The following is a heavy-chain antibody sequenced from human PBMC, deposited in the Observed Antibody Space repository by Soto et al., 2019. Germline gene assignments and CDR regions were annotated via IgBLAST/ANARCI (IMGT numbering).Heavy chain of an antibody. V-gene: IGHV4-30-4*01. CDR1: GGSISSGDYY. CDR2: IYYSGST. Sequence: QVQLQESGPGLVKPSQTLSLTCTVSGGSISSGDYYWSWIRQPPGKGLEWIGYIYYSGSTYYNPSLKSRVTLSVDTSKNQFSLKLSSVTAADTAVYYCARRYDFWSGYFPIYYYGMDVWGQGTTVTVSS. CDR3: ARRYDFWSGYFPIYYYGMDV. J-gene: IGHJ6*02. D-gene: IGHD3-3*01.